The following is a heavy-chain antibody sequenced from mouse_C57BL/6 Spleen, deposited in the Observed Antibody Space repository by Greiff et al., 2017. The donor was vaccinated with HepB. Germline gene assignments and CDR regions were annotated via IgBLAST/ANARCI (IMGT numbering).Heavy chain of an antibody. V-gene: IGHV14-4*01. D-gene: IGHD2-3*01. J-gene: IGHJ2*01. CDR1: GFNIKDDY. CDR3: TTFYAGYYDFDY. Sequence: EVKLMESGAELVRPGASVKLSCTASGFNIKDDYMHWVKQRPEQGLEWIGWIDPENGDTEYASKFQGKATITADTSSNTAYLQLSSLTSEDTAVYYCTTFYAGYYDFDYWGQGTTLTVSS. CDR2: IDPENGDT.